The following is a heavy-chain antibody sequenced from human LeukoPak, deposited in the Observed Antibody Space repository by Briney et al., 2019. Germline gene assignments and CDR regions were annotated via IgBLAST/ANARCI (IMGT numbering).Heavy chain of an antibody. CDR2: IYYSGST. D-gene: IGHD3-10*01. CDR3: ASYYGSETNFDY. Sequence: PSETLSLTCTVSGGSISSSSYYWGWIRQPPGKGLEWIGSIYYSGSTYYNPSLKSRVTISVDTSKNQFSLKLSSVTAADTAAYYCASYYGSETNFDYWGQGTLVTVSS. CDR1: GGSISSSSYY. V-gene: IGHV4-39*01. J-gene: IGHJ4*02.